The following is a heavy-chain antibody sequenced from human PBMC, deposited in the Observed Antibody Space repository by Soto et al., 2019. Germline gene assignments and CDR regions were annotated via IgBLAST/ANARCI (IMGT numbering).Heavy chain of an antibody. CDR1: GYTFTGYY. V-gene: IGHV1-2*02. Sequence: GASVKVSCKASGYTFTGYYMHWVRQAPGQGLEWMGWINPNSGGTNYAQKFQGRVTMTRDTSISTAYMELSRLRSDDTAVYYCARDYYDSSGYYYYYYGMDVWGQGTTVTVS. D-gene: IGHD3-22*01. CDR2: INPNSGGT. J-gene: IGHJ6*02. CDR3: ARDYYDSSGYYYYYYGMDV.